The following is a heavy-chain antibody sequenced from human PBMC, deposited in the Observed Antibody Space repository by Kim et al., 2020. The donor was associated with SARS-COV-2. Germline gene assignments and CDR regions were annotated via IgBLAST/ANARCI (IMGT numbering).Heavy chain of an antibody. V-gene: IGHV3-15*01. D-gene: IGHD3-22*01. CDR1: GFTFSNAW. J-gene: IGHJ4*02. Sequence: GGSLRLSCAASGFTFSNAWMSWVRQAPGKGLEWVGRIKSKTDGGTTDYAAPVKGRFTISRDDSKNTLYLQMNSLKTEDTAVYYCTTDTYYYDSSGYYMRVIFDYWGQGTLVTVSS. CDR2: IKSKTDGGTT. CDR3: TTDTYYYDSSGYYMRVIFDY.